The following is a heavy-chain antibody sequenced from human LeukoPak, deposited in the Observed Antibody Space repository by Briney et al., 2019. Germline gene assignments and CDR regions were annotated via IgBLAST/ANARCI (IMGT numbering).Heavy chain of an antibody. CDR2: INHSGGT. Sequence: SETLSLTCAVYGGSFSGYYWSWIRQPPGKGLEWIGEINHSGGTNYNPSLKSRVTISVDTSKNQFSLKLSSVTAADTAVYYCAAGSWPKKTFDYWGQGTLVTVSS. V-gene: IGHV4-34*01. J-gene: IGHJ4*02. D-gene: IGHD1-26*01. CDR3: AAGSWPKKTFDY. CDR1: GGSFSGYY.